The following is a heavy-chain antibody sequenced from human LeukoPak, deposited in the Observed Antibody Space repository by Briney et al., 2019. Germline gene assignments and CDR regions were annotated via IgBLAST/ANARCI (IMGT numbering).Heavy chain of an antibody. CDR1: GYTFTGYY. D-gene: IGHD6-25*01. CDR3: ARGGSIAAAVNWFDP. V-gene: IGHV1-69*13. J-gene: IGHJ5*02. Sequence: ASVKVSCKASGYTFTGYYMHWVRQAPGQGLEWMGGIIPIFGTPKYAQKFQDRVTITADESTSTAYMELSSLRSEDTAIYYCARGGSIAAAVNWFDPWGQGTLVTVSS. CDR2: IIPIFGTP.